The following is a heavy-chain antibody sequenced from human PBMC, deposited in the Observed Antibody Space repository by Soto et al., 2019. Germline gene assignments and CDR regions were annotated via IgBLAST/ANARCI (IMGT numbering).Heavy chain of an antibody. Sequence: SETLSLTCTVSGGSISSYYWSWIRQPPGKGLEWIGYIYYSGSTNYNPSLKSRVTISVDTSKNQFSLKLSSVTAADTAVYYCARESTGGTGYWGQGTLVTVSS. CDR3: ARESTGGTGY. V-gene: IGHV4-59*01. CDR1: GGSISSYY. J-gene: IGHJ4*02. D-gene: IGHD3-16*01. CDR2: IYYSGST.